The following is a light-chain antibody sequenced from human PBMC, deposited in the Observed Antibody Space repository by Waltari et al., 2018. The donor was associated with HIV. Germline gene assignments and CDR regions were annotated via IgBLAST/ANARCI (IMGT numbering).Light chain of an antibody. Sequence: QSALTQPASVSGSPGQSITTSCTGTSSDVGAYDYVSWYQQHPGKVPKLLIYDVYMRPSRISNRFSGSKSGNTASLTISGLRDEDEADYYCASFTSGRLNVFGTGTKVTVL. J-gene: IGLJ1*01. CDR1: SSDVGAYDY. CDR3: ASFTSGRLNV. CDR2: DVY. V-gene: IGLV2-14*03.